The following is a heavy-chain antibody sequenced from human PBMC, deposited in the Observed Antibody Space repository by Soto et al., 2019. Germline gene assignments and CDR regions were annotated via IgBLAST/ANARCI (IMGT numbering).Heavy chain of an antibody. V-gene: IGHV1-69*02. J-gene: IGHJ4*02. CDR2: IIPILGIA. CDR1: GGTFSSYT. D-gene: IGHD3-22*01. CDR3: ERLRDNYSDSSGYDPLDGY. Sequence: QVQLVQSGAEVKKPGSSVKVSCKASGGTFSSYTISWVRQAPGQGLEWMGRIIPILGIANYAQKFQGRVTITAYTPTSTAYMVLSSLRSVATAVYYCERLRDNYSDSSGYDPLDGYWGQGTLVTVSS.